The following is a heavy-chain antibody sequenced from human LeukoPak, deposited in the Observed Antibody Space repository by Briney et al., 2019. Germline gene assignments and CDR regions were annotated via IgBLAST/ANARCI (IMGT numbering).Heavy chain of an antibody. CDR1: GYTFTSYD. CDR2: IKANDGYT. D-gene: IGHD3-10*01. Sequence: ASVKVSCKASGYTFTSYDINWVRQAPGQGLEWMGWIKANDGYTNYAQKFQGRVTMTRDTSITTAYMDLSRLTSDDAAVYYCARQIIRGRGYYYYYMDVWGIGTTVTVSS. V-gene: IGHV1-2*02. J-gene: IGHJ6*03. CDR3: ARQIIRGRGYYYYYMDV.